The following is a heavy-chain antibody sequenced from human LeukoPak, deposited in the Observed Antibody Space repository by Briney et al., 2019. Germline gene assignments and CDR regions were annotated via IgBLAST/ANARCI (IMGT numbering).Heavy chain of an antibody. V-gene: IGHV3-15*01. CDR2: IKSKITGGTT. J-gene: IGHJ4*02. D-gene: IGHD1-7*01. CDR3: TAGTGTSDFDY. Sequence: GGSLRLSCAASGFTFSDYYMTWIRQAPGKGLEWVGRIKSKITGGTTDYAAPVKGRFSISRDDSTNTLYLQMNSLKTEDTAVYYCTAGTGTSDFDYWGQGTLVTVSS. CDR1: GFTFSDYY.